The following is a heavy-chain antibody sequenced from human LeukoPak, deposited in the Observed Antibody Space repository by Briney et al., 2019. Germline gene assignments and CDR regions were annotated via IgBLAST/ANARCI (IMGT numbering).Heavy chain of an antibody. Sequence: SETLSLTCTVSGGSISSYYGSWMRQPPGKGVVWIGYIYSSGTTNYKPSLKSRVTISGDTSKTQFALKLSSVTAADTAVYYCARFPAAVDYYYYYDYYMDVWGKGTTVTVSS. J-gene: IGHJ6*03. D-gene: IGHD2/OR15-2a*01. V-gene: IGHV4-4*09. CDR1: GGSISSYY. CDR2: IYSSGTT. CDR3: ARFPAAVDYYYYYDYYMDV.